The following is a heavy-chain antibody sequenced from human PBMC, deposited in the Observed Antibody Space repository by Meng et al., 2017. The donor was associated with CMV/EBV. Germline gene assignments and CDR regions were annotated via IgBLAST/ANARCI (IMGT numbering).Heavy chain of an antibody. Sequence: LEVQLSARAAVDPSVPQPRTCSVSVHASSSCSHYRGWTRQPPGKGLGWIGSIYYSGSTYYNPSLKSRVTISVDTSKTQFSLTLSSVTAADTTVDYCARDSAVADVVDYWGQGTLVTVSS. V-gene: IGHV4-39*07. CDR2: IYYSGST. J-gene: IGHJ4*02. D-gene: IGHD6-19*01. CDR3: ARDSAVADVVDY. CDR1: VHASSSCSHY.